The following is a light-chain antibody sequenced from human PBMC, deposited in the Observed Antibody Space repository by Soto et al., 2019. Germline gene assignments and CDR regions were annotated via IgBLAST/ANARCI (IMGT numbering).Light chain of an antibody. V-gene: IGKV3-11*01. CDR2: DAS. J-gene: IGKJ1*01. CDR3: QQRSEWPRT. CDR1: QSIGSS. Sequence: EIVLTQSPATLSLSPGERATLSCRASQSIGSSLAWYQQKPGQAPRLLIYDASSRATGFPARFSGSGSGTDFTLTIGSLEPEDVAVYYCQQRSEWPRTFGQGTKVEIK.